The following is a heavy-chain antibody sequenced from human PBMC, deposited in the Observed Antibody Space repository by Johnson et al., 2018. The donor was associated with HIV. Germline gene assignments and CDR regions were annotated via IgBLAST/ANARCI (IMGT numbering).Heavy chain of an antibody. V-gene: IGHV3-30*18. D-gene: IGHD3-3*01. CDR3: AKGLAAFFAFDI. CDR1: GFTFSSYG. J-gene: IGHJ3*02. CDR2: ISYDGSNK. Sequence: VVQPGRSLRLSCAVSGFTFSSYGMHWVRRAPGKGLEWVAVISYDGSNKYYADSVKGRFTISRDNSKNTLYLQMNSLRAEDTAVYYCAKGLAAFFAFDIWGQGTMVTVSS.